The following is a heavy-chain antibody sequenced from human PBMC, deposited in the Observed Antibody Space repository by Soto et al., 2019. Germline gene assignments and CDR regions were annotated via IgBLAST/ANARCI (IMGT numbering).Heavy chain of an antibody. CDR3: ALGYQLLSFLSWFDP. D-gene: IGHD2-2*01. CDR2: IIPIFGTA. CDR1: GGTFSSYA. J-gene: IGHJ5*02. Sequence: QVQLVQSGAEVKKPGSSVKVSCKASGGTFSSYAISWVRQAPGQGLEWMGGIIPIFGTANYAQQFQGRVTIPADDSTSTAYMELSSLRSEDTAVYYCALGYQLLSFLSWFDPWGQGTLVTVSS. V-gene: IGHV1-69*01.